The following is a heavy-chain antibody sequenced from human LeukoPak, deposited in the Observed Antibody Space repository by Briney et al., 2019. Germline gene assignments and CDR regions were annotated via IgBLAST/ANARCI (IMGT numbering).Heavy chain of an antibody. CDR2: LYFSGSS. CDR3: ARCYYHYYYAMDV. CDR1: GGSISSSSYH. J-gene: IGHJ6*02. V-gene: IGHV4-39*01. Sequence: SETLSLTCAVSGGSISSSSYHWAWIRQAPGKGLEWIGTLYFSGSSYYNPSLKGRVTISVDTSKNQFSLKLSSVTAADTAVYYCARCYYHYYYAMDVWGQGTKVTVSS.